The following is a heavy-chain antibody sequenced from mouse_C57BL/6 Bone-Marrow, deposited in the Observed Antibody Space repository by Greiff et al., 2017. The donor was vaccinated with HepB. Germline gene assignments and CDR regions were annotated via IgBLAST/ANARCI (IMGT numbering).Heavy chain of an antibody. D-gene: IGHD2-4*01. CDR1: GYAFSSSW. J-gene: IGHJ1*03. CDR2: IYPGDGDT. CDR3: ARRRGSYYDYGGYWYFDV. V-gene: IGHV1-82*01. Sequence: QVQLQQSGPELVKPGASVKISCKASGYAFSSSWMNWVKQRPGKGLEWIGRIYPGDGDTNYNGKFKGKATLTADKSSSTAYIQLSSLTSEDSAVYFCARRRGSYYDYGGYWYFDVWGTGTTVTVSS.